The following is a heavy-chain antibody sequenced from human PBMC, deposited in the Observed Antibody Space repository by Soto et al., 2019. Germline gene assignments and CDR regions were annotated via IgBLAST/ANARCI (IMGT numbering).Heavy chain of an antibody. Sequence: EVQLVESGGALVQPGGSLRLSCAASGFNFYTSWMEWVRQSPGKGLEWVANIDQDGNEKYYVDSVKGRFTISRDNARNLLYLQMNSLRAEDTGVYYCSRRLEVWGHGTTVTVSS. CDR1: GFNFYTSW. J-gene: IGHJ6*02. CDR3: SRRLEV. V-gene: IGHV3-7*05. CDR2: IDQDGNEK.